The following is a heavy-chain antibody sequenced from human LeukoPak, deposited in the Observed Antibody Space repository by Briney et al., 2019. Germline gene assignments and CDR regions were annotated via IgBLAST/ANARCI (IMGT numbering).Heavy chain of an antibody. D-gene: IGHD2-15*01. CDR1: GFSLSTSGVG. J-gene: IGHJ5*02. CDR2: IYWDDDK. V-gene: IGHV2-5*02. CDR3: AHSLGYCSGGSCPNWFDP. Sequence: GPTLVNPTQTLTLTCTFSGFSLSTSGVGVGWIRQPPGKALEWLALIYWDDDKRYSPSLKSRLTITKDTSKNQVVLTMTNMDPVDTATYYCAHSLGYCSGGSCPNWFDPWGQGTLVTVSS.